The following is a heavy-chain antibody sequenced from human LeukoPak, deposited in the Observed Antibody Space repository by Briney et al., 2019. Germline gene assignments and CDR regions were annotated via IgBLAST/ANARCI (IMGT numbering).Heavy chain of an antibody. CDR1: GFSFSSCA. V-gene: IGHV3-23*01. D-gene: IGHD3-9*01. J-gene: IGHJ4*02. CDR3: ARPPSDNLLTGSLYYFDN. CDR2: ISGSGDST. Sequence: GESLKISCAASGFSFSSCAMSWVRQAPGKGLEWVSGISGSGDSTDYADSVKGRFTISRDNSKNTLYLQINSLRAEDTAVYYCARPPSDNLLTGSLYYFDNWGQGTLVTVSS.